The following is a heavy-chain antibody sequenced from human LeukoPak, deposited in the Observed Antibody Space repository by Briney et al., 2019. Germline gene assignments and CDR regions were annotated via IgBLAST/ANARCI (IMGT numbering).Heavy chain of an antibody. CDR2: INPNSGGT. V-gene: IGHV1-2*02. CDR3: VTWYYYDSSGYYRLASFPI. D-gene: IGHD3-22*01. CDR1: GYTFTDYY. J-gene: IGHJ3*02. Sequence: ASVKVSCKASGYTFTDYYMHWVRQAPGQGLEWMGWINPNSGGTNYAQKSQGRVTMTRDTSISTAYMELSRLRSDDTAVYYCVTWYYYDSSGYYRLASFPIWGQGTMVTVSS.